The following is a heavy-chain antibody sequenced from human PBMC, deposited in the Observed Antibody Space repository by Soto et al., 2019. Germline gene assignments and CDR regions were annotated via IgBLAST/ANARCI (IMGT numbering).Heavy chain of an antibody. Sequence: SVKVSCKASGGTFSSYTISWVRQAPGQGLEWMGRIIPILGIADYAQKFQGRVTITADKSTSTAYMELSSLRSEDTAVYYCARVGGGSGVYYFDYWGQGTLVTVSS. D-gene: IGHD3-10*01. CDR1: GGTFSSYT. CDR2: IIPILGIA. V-gene: IGHV1-69*02. J-gene: IGHJ4*02. CDR3: ARVGGGSGVYYFDY.